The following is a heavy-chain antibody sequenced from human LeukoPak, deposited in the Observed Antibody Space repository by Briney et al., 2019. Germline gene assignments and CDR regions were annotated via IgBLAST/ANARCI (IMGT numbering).Heavy chain of an antibody. Sequence: SETLSLTCTVSGGSISTYYWSWIRQPPGKGLEWIGYIYNSGSTNYNPSLKSRVTISVDTSKNQFSLKLSSVTAADTAVYYCAREGPLRFLEWLPSTGWFDPWGQGTLVTVSS. CDR2: IYNSGST. CDR3: AREGPLRFLEWLPSTGWFDP. J-gene: IGHJ5*02. CDR1: GGSISTYY. D-gene: IGHD3-3*01. V-gene: IGHV4-59*01.